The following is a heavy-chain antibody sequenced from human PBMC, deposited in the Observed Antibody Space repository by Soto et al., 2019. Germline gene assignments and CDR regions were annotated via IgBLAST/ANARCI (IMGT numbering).Heavy chain of an antibody. V-gene: IGHV4-30-2*01. CDR3: ASFDSSGYYYYFDY. CDR2: IYHSGST. Sequence: QLQLQESCSGLVKPSQTLSLTCAVSGGSISSGGYSWSWIRQPPGKGLEWIGYIYHSGSTYYNPSLKSRVTISVDRSKNQFSLKLSSVTAADTAVYYCASFDSSGYYYYFDYWGQGTLVTVSS. D-gene: IGHD3-22*01. CDR1: GGSISSGGYS. J-gene: IGHJ4*02.